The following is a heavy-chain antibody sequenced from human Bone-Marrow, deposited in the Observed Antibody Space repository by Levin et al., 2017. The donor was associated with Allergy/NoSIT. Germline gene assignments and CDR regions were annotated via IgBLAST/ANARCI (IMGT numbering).Heavy chain of an antibody. J-gene: IGHJ4*02. V-gene: IGHV3-21*01. CDR2: ISTSSSYI. CDR1: GFTFNSYT. Sequence: GGSLRLSCAASGFTFNSYTMNWFRQAPGKGLEWVSSISTSSSYIYTSDALKGRFTISRDNARQSLSLQMNSLRAEDTAVYFCARSLWFGESGADYWGQGTLVTVSS. D-gene: IGHD3-10*01. CDR3: ARSLWFGESGADY.